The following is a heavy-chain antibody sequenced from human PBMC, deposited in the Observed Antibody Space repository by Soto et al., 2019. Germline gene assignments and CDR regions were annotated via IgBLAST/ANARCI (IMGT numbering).Heavy chain of an antibody. CDR3: ARGDFQYYDCWSGYYYYYYGMDV. CDR2: MNPNSGNT. J-gene: IGHJ6*02. CDR1: GYTFTSYD. V-gene: IGHV1-8*01. Sequence: ASVKVSCKASGYTFTSYDINWVRQATGQGLEWMGWMNPNSGNTGYAQKFQGRVTMTRNTSISTAYMELSSLRSEDTAVYYCARGDFQYYDCWSGYYYYYYGMDVWGQGTTVTVSS. D-gene: IGHD3-3*01.